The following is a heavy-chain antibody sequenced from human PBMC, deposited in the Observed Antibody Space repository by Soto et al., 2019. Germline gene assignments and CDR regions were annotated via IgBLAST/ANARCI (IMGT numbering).Heavy chain of an antibody. J-gene: IGHJ6*03. V-gene: IGHV1-69*06. D-gene: IGHD1-1*01. CDR3: ATGGELEPSSYYYYYMDV. Sequence: SVKVSCKASGGTFSSYAISRVRQAPGQGLEWMGGIIPIFGTANYAQKFQGRVTMTEDTSTDTAYMELSSLRSEDTAVYYCATGGELEPSSYYYYYMDVWGKGTTVTVSS. CDR1: GGTFSSYA. CDR2: IIPIFGTA.